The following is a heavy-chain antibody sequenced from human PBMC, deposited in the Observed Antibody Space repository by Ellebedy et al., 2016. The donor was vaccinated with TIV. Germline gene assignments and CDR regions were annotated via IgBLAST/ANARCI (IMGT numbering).Heavy chain of an antibody. CDR2: INPKSGGT. CDR1: GYPFTASY. J-gene: IGHJ4*02. CDR3: ARVGWGYSGGEDN. V-gene: IGHV1-2*02. D-gene: IGHD5-12*01. Sequence: ASVKVSCKASGYPFTASYMHWVRQAPGQGLEWMGWINPKSGGTNYAQKFQGRVTMTRDTSISKTYMELSRLRSDDTAGYYCARVGWGYSGGEDNWGQGTLVTVSS.